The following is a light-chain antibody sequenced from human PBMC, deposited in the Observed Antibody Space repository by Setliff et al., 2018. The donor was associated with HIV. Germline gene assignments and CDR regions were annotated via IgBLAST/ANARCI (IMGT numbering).Light chain of an antibody. CDR3: SSYAGSDIYV. CDR2: DVG. Sequence: SVLAQPPSASGSPGQSVTISCTGTSSDIGNYNFVSWYQQHPGKAPKLMIFDVGKRPSGVPDRFSGSKSGNTASLTVSGLQADDEADYYCSSYAGSDIYVFGTGTKVTVL. V-gene: IGLV2-8*01. CDR1: SSDIGNYNF. J-gene: IGLJ1*01.